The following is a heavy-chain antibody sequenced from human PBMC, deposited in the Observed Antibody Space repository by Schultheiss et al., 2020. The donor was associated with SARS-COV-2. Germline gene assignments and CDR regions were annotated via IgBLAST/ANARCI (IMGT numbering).Heavy chain of an antibody. CDR3: ARNAARLITRAQFDY. CDR2: ISGSGGST. J-gene: IGHJ4*02. V-gene: IGHV3-23*01. Sequence: GGSLRLSCAASGFTFSSYAMSWVRQAPGKGLELVSAISGSGGSTYYADSVKGRFTISRDNSKNTLYLQMNSLRAEDTAVYYCARNAARLITRAQFDYWGQGTLVTVSS. D-gene: IGHD6-6*01. CDR1: GFTFSSYA.